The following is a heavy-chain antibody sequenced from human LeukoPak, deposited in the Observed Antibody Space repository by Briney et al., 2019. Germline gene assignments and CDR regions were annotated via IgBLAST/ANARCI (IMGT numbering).Heavy chain of an antibody. D-gene: IGHD3/OR15-3a*01. V-gene: IGHV3-30*02. Sequence: GGSLRLSCAASGFTFSSYGMHWVRQAPGKGLEWVAFIRYDGSNKYYADSVKGRFTISRDSSKNTLYLQMNSLGGEDTALYYCAKGRWGLTINNFDLWGQGTMVTVSS. J-gene: IGHJ3*01. CDR1: GFTFSSYG. CDR3: AKGRWGLTINNFDL. CDR2: IRYDGSNK.